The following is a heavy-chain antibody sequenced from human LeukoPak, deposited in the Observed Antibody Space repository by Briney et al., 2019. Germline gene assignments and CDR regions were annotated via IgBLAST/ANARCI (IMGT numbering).Heavy chain of an antibody. Sequence: GGSLRLSCAASGFTFNKSWMSWVRQAPGKGPEWVANIKEDGTQKYYVDSVRGRFTISRDNAENSLYLQTNSLRDEDTAVYYCAKTGERDYWGRGTLVTVSS. V-gene: IGHV3-7*01. CDR3: AKTGERDY. J-gene: IGHJ4*02. D-gene: IGHD7-27*01. CDR1: GFTFNKSW. CDR2: IKEDGTQK.